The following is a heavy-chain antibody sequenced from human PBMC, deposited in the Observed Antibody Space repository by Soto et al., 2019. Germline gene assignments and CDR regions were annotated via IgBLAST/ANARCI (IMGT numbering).Heavy chain of an antibody. CDR3: ARGVLGPGDYYYGFYX. J-gene: IGHJ6*02. Sequence: WGSLRLSFAASGFTFSNYDMHWVRQAKGKGLEWLSCIGAAGDTLYPGSVSGLFTISRENAKNSLNLQINSLSAGDTAVYFCARGVLGPGDYYYGFYXWGQVTPVTVS. D-gene: IGHD2-8*02. CDR2: IGAAGDT. CDR1: GFTFSNYD. V-gene: IGHV3-13*01.